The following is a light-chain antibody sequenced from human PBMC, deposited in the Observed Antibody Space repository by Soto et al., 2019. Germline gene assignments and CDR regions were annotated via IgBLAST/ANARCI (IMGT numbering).Light chain of an antibody. Sequence: EIMMTQPPATLSVSPGERATLSCRASQSVSSNLAWYQQKPGQAPRLLIYGASTRATGIPARVSGSGSGTEFTLTISSLQSEDFAVYYCQQYNNWPPWTFGQGTKVDIK. CDR3: QQYNNWPPWT. V-gene: IGKV3D-15*01. CDR1: QSVSSN. CDR2: GAS. J-gene: IGKJ1*01.